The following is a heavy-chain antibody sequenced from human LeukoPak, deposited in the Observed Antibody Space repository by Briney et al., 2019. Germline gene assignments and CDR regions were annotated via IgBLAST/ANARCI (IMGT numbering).Heavy chain of an antibody. V-gene: IGHV3-21*04. J-gene: IGHJ4*02. Sequence: GGSLRLSCAASGFTFSSYSMNWVLQAPGKGLEWVSSISSSSSYIYYADSVKGRFTISRDDSKNTLYLQMNSLRAQDTAVYYCARMLISSGYYVDCWGQGTLVTVSS. CDR1: GFTFSSYS. CDR3: ARMLISSGYYVDC. CDR2: ISSSSSYI. D-gene: IGHD3-22*01.